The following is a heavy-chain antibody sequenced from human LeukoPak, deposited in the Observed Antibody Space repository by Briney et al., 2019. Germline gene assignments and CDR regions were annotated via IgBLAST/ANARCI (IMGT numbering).Heavy chain of an antibody. J-gene: IGHJ5*02. CDR2: IYSSGST. V-gene: IGHV4-59*01. CDR3: ARDLYGSGSYYNDGTNWFDP. D-gene: IGHD3-10*01. CDR1: GASISGYY. Sequence: SETLSLTCTVSGASISGYYWSWIRQPPGKGLEWIGYIYSSGSTNYNPSLQSRVTISIDTSKSQFSLDLTSVAAADTAVYYCARDLYGSGSYYNDGTNWFDPWGQGTLVTVSS.